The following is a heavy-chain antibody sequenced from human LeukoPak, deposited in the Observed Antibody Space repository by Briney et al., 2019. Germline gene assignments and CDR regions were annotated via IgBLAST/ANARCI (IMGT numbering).Heavy chain of an antibody. V-gene: IGHV3-74*01. D-gene: IGHD2-21*02. CDR3: AKDLAYCGCDCYSFDY. CDR2: INSDGSST. Sequence: GGALRLSCAASGFTFSSYWMDWVRQAPGKGLVWVSRINSDGSSTSYADSVKGRFTISRDNAKNTLYLQMNSLRAEDTAVYYCAKDLAYCGCDCYSFDYWGQGTLVTVSS. CDR1: GFTFSSYW. J-gene: IGHJ4*02.